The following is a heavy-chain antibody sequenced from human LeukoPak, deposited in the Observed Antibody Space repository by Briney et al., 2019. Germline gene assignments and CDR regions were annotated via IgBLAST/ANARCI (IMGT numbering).Heavy chain of an antibody. J-gene: IGHJ4*02. D-gene: IGHD1-26*01. V-gene: IGHV3-53*01. CDR2: SYSGGTS. CDR3: ARVWELSFDY. CDR1: GFTVSTDH. Sequence: GGSLRLSCAASGFTVSTDHMSWVRQAPGKGLEWVAISYSGGTSQHAESVKGRFTISRDNSKNTLYLQMNSLRAEDTALYYCARVWELSFDYWGQGILVTVSS.